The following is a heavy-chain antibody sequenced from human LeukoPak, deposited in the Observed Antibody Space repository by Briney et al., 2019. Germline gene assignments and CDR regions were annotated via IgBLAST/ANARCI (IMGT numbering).Heavy chain of an antibody. CDR3: ARGDYCSSTSCYSDWFDP. Sequence: SETLSLTCTVSGGSISSGSYYWSWIRQPAGKGLEWIGRIYTSGSTNYNPSLKSRVTISVDTSKNQFSLKLSSVSAADTAVYYCARGDYCSSTSCYSDWFDPWGQGTLVTVSS. D-gene: IGHD2-2*01. V-gene: IGHV4-61*02. CDR1: GGSISSGSYY. CDR2: IYTSGST. J-gene: IGHJ5*02.